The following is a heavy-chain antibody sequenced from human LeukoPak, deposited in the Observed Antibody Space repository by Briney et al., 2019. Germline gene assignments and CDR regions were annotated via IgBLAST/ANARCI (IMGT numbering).Heavy chain of an antibody. CDR1: GFSFTDYP. V-gene: IGHV3-30-3*01. Sequence: GGSLRLSCATSGFSFTDYPMNWVRQAPGKGLEWVALISYDGSNKYYTDSVKGRFTISRDNSKNTLYMQMNSLRVEDTAVYYCAGRIAVAAFDYWGQGTPLTVSS. CDR3: AGRIAVAAFDY. J-gene: IGHJ4*02. CDR2: ISYDGSNK. D-gene: IGHD6-19*01.